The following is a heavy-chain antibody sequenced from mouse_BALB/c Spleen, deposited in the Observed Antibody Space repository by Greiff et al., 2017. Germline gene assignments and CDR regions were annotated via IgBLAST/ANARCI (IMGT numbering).Heavy chain of an antibody. CDR2: IDPANGNT. V-gene: IGHV14-3*02. J-gene: IGHJ2*01. D-gene: IGHD2-3*01. CDR3: ASIGYYDY. Sequence: EVQLVESGAELVKPGASVKLSCTASGFNIKDTYMHWVKQRPEQGLEWIGRIDPANGNTKYDPKFQGKATITADTSSNTAYLQLSSLTSEDTAVYYCASIGYYDYWGQGTTLTVSS. CDR1: GFNIKDTY.